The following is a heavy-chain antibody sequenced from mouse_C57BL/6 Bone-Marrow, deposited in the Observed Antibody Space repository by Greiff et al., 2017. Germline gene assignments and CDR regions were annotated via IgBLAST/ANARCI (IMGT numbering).Heavy chain of an antibody. J-gene: IGHJ3*01. CDR1: GYTFTSYW. Sequence: QVQLQQPGAELVKPGASVKLSCKASGYTFTSYWMHWVKQRPGQGLEWIGMIHPNSGSTNYNEKFKSKATLTVDKSSSTAYRQLSSLTSEDSAVYYCAIPYYGSSYQFAYWGQGTLVTVSA. D-gene: IGHD1-1*01. V-gene: IGHV1-64*01. CDR2: IHPNSGST. CDR3: AIPYYGSSYQFAY.